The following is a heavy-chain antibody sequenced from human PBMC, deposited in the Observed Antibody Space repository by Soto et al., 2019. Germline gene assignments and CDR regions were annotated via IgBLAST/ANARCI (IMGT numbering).Heavy chain of an antibody. D-gene: IGHD3-10*01. J-gene: IGHJ4*02. CDR2: IWYDGSNK. Sequence: GGSLRLSCAASGFTFSSYGMHWVRQAPGKGLEWVAVIWYDGSNKHYADYVKSRFTISRDNSKNTLYLQMNSLRAEDTAVYYCATDHYGSESYYYFDYWGQGTLVTVSS. CDR1: GFTFSSYG. CDR3: ATDHYGSESYYYFDY. V-gene: IGHV3-33*01.